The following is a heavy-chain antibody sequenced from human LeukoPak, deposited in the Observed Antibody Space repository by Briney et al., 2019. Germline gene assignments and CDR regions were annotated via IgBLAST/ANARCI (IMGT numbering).Heavy chain of an antibody. CDR3: ARGQWLERSDAFDI. CDR1: GYPFTSYA. J-gene: IGHJ3*02. V-gene: IGHV7-4-1*02. D-gene: IGHD6-19*01. CDR2: INTDSGNP. Sequence: GASVKVSCKASGYPFTSYAMTWVRQAPGQGLEWMGWINTDSGNPTYAQGFTGRFVFSLDTSVSTAYLQISSLKAEDTAVYYCARGQWLERSDAFDIWGQGTMVTVSS.